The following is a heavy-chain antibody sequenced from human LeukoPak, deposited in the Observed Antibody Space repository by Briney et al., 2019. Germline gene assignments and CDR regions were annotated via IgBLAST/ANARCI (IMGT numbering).Heavy chain of an antibody. J-gene: IGHJ4*02. CDR2: SYHRGST. V-gene: IGHV4-61*08. D-gene: IGHD1-1*01. CDR3: ARDRELGY. Sequence: SETLSLTCTVSGGSISSGGSYWSWIRQPPGKGLEWIGWSYHRGSTSYNPSLKSRVAILVDTSKNQFSLKLSSVTAADTAVYYCARDRELGYWGQGTLVTVAS. CDR1: GGSISSGGSY.